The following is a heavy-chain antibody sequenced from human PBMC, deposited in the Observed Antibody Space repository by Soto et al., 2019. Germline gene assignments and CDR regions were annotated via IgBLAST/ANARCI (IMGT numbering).Heavy chain of an antibody. Sequence: ASVKVSCKVSGYTLTELSMHWVRQAPGKGLEWMGGFDPEDGETIYAQKFQGRVTMTEDTSTDTAYMELSSLRSEDTAVYYCATAPPNDIVVVPAATPFDYWGQGTLVTVSS. D-gene: IGHD2-2*01. CDR3: ATAPPNDIVVVPAATPFDY. V-gene: IGHV1-24*01. J-gene: IGHJ4*02. CDR1: GYTLTELS. CDR2: FDPEDGET.